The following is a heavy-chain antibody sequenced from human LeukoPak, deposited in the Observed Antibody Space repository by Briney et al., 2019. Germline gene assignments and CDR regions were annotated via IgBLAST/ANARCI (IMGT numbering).Heavy chain of an antibody. CDR3: AKGSASGRPYYFDS. V-gene: IGHV3-23*01. Sequence: GGSLRLSCAASGFSFSTYAMSWVRQAPGKGLEWVSGITGSGGSTYHADSVKGRFTISRDNSKNTLFLQMSSLGAEDSAIFYCAKGSASGRPYYFDSWGQGILVTVSS. CDR1: GFSFSTYA. CDR2: ITGSGGST. J-gene: IGHJ4*02. D-gene: IGHD2-15*01.